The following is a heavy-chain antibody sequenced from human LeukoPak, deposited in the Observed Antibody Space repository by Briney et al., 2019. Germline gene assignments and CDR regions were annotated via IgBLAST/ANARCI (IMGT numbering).Heavy chain of an antibody. CDR3: TRDGGEGGNSAFDI. Sequence: GGSLRLSCAASGFNFSDYILDWVRQAPGKGLEWVGRIRRGTNNYTTDYAASVKGRFIISRDHSKNSLYLHMNSLKAEDTAVYHCTRDGGEGGNSAFDIWGQGTMVTVSS. CDR1: GFNFSDYI. CDR2: IRRGTNNYTT. J-gene: IGHJ3*02. D-gene: IGHD3-16*01. V-gene: IGHV3-72*01.